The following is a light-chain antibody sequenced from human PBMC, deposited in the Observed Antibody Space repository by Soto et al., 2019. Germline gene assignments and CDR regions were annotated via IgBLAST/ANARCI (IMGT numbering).Light chain of an antibody. CDR1: QTVYNN. CDR2: DAS. Sequence: EIVMTQSPATLSASPGEGATLSCKAGQTVYNNLAWYQQRPGQPPRLLIYDASTRATGISARFSGSGYGTEFTLTISSLQSEDFAGYFCQQCRNLPLTFGGGTKVEIK. V-gene: IGKV3-15*01. J-gene: IGKJ4*01. CDR3: QQCRNLPLT.